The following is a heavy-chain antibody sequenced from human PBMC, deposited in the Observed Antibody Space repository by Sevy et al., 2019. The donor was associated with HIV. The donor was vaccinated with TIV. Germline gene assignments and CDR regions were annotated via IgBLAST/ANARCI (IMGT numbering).Heavy chain of an antibody. J-gene: IGHJ5*02. CDR1: GFSISNNY. Sequence: GGSLRLSCAASGFSISNNYTAWVRQAPGKGLEWVSVMYSGGSPYYADSGKGRFALSRDMSKNTVYLQMNSLRAEDTAGYYCARGYCGGGSCTAFDPWGQGTLVTVSS. CDR3: ARGYCGGGSCTAFDP. V-gene: IGHV3-53*01. D-gene: IGHD2-15*01. CDR2: MYSGGSP.